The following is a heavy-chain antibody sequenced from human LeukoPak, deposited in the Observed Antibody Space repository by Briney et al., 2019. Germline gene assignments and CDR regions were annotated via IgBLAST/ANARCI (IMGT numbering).Heavy chain of an antibody. D-gene: IGHD3-22*01. Sequence: SETLSLTCTVSGGSISSYYWGWIRQPPGKGLEWIGSIYYSGSTYYNPSLKSRVTISVDTSKNQFSLKLSSVTAADTAVYYCARQGSASSGYYYGRIDYFDYWGQGTLVTVSS. V-gene: IGHV4-39*01. CDR1: GGSISSYY. CDR3: ARQGSASSGYYYGRIDYFDY. CDR2: IYYSGST. J-gene: IGHJ4*02.